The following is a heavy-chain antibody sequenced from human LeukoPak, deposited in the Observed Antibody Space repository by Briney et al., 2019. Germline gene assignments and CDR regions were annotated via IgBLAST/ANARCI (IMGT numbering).Heavy chain of an antibody. V-gene: IGHV3-13*01. CDR3: ARSGTTEGYFDY. J-gene: IGHJ4*02. Sequence: GGSLRLSCAASGFTFSSYDMQWVRQATGKGLEWVSAIGTAGDTYYPGSVKGRFTISREDAKNSLYLQMNSLRAGDTAVYYCARSGTTEGYFDYWGQGTLVTVSS. D-gene: IGHD1-7*01. CDR1: GFTFSSYD. CDR2: IGTAGDT.